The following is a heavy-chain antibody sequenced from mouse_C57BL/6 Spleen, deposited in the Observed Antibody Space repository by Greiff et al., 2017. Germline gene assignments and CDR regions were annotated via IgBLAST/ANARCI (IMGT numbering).Heavy chain of an antibody. CDR3: ARDGTGTNVDY. CDR2: IDPSDSYT. D-gene: IGHD4-1*01. CDR1: GYTFTSYW. Sequence: VQLQQPGAELVMPGASVKLSCKASGYTFTSYWMHWVKQRPGQGLELIGEIDPSDSYTNYNQKFKGKSTLTVDKSSSPAYMQLSSLTSEDSAVYYCARDGTGTNVDYWGQGTTLTVSS. V-gene: IGHV1-69*01. J-gene: IGHJ2*01.